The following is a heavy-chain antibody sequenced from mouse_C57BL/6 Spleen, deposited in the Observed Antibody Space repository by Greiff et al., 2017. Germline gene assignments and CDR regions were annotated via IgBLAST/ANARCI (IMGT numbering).Heavy chain of an antibody. CDR2: ISSGGDYI. CDR3: TREFYSNYGTYYARDY. J-gene: IGHJ4*01. CDR1: GFTFSSYA. D-gene: IGHD2-5*01. V-gene: IGHV5-9-1*02. Sequence: EVKLVESGEGLVKPGGSLKLSCAASGFTFSSYAMSWVRQTPEKRLEWVAYISSGGDYIYYADTVKGRFTISRDNARNTLYLQMSSLKSEDTAMYYCTREFYSNYGTYYARDYWGQGTSVTVSS.